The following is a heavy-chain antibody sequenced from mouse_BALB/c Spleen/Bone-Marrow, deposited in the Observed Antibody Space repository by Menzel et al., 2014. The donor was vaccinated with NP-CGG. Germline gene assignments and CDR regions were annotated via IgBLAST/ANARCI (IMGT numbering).Heavy chain of an antibody. V-gene: IGHV1-77*01. CDR3: ARDWDYYAMDY. CDR1: GYTFTDYY. CDR2: IYPGSGNT. J-gene: IGHJ4*01. Sequence: QVHLQQPGAELARPGASVRLSCKASGYTFTDYYINWVKQRTGQGLEWIGEIYPGSGNTYYNEKFKGKATLTADKSSSTAYMQLSSLTSEDSAVYFCARDWDYYAMDYWGQGTSVTVSS. D-gene: IGHD4-1*01.